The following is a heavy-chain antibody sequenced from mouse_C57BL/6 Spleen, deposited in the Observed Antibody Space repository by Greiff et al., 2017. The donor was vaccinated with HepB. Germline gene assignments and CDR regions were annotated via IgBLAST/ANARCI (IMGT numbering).Heavy chain of an antibody. CDR2: IYPGGGYT. J-gene: IGHJ2*01. Sequence: LQESGAELVRPGTSVKMSCKASGYTFTNYWIGWAKQRPGHGLEWIGDIYPGGGYTNYNEKFKGKATLTADKSSSTAYMQFSSLTSEDSAIYYCARRGAGSFDYWGQGTTLTVSS. V-gene: IGHV1-63*01. D-gene: IGHD3-3*01. CDR1: GYTFTNYW. CDR3: ARRGAGSFDY.